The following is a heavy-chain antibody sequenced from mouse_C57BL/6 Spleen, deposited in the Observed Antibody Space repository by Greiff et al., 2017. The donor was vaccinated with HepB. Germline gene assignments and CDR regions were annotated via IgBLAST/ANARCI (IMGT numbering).Heavy chain of an antibody. V-gene: IGHV3-1*01. CDR3: ARDPYGGGYFDV. CDR1: GYSITSGYD. CDR2: ISYSGST. D-gene: IGHD1-2*01. Sequence: DVQLQESGPGMVKPSQSLSLTCTVTGYSITSGYDWHWIRHFPGNKLEWMGYISYSGSTNYNPSLKSRISITHDTSKNHFFLKLNSVTTEDTATYYCARDPYGGGYFDVWGTGTTVTVSS. J-gene: IGHJ1*03.